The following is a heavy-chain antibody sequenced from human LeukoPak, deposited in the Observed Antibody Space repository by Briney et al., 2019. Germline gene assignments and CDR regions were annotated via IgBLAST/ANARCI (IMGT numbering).Heavy chain of an antibody. CDR2: IYYSGST. J-gene: IGHJ6*03. D-gene: IGHD6-19*01. V-gene: IGHV4-39*01. CDR3: ARLIPEQWLVYYYYMDV. Sequence: PSETLSLTCTVSGGSISSSSYYWGWIRQPPGKGLEWIGSIYYSGSTYYNPSLKSRVTISVDTSKNQFSLKLSSVTAADTAVYYCARLIPEQWLVYYYYMDVWGKGTTVTISS. CDR1: GGSISSSSYY.